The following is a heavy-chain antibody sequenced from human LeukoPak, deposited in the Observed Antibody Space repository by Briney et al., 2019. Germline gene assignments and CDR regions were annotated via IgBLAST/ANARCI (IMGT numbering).Heavy chain of an antibody. Sequence: GGSLRLSSAASGFTLSSYAMSWVRQAPGKGLEWVSAISGSGGYTYYADSVKGRFTISRDNSKSMLYLQMNSLRAEDTAVYYCAKLHTSGGYSYGKGLFDYWGQGTLVTVSS. CDR2: ISGSGGYT. CDR1: GFTLSSYA. CDR3: AKLHTSGGYSYGKGLFDY. D-gene: IGHD5-18*01. J-gene: IGHJ4*02. V-gene: IGHV3-23*01.